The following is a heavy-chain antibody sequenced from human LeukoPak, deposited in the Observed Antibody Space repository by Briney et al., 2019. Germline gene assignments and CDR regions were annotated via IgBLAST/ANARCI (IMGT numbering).Heavy chain of an antibody. CDR1: GFTFSSYA. D-gene: IGHD3-3*01. V-gene: IGHV3-64D*09. Sequence: TGGSLRLSCSASGFTFSSYAMHWVRQAPGKGLEYVSAISSNGGSTYYADSVKGRFTIPRDNSKNTLYLQMSSLRAEDTAVYYCVTGSYYDFWSGYRPPLDYWGQGTLVTVSS. J-gene: IGHJ4*02. CDR3: VTGSYYDFWSGYRPPLDY. CDR2: ISSNGGST.